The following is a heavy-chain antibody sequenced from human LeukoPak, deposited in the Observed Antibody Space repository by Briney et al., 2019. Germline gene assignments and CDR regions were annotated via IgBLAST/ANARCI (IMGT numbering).Heavy chain of an antibody. D-gene: IGHD1-26*01. Sequence: GRSLRLSCAASGFTFSNFGMHWVRQAPGKGLEWVAVTWYDGRNKYYADSVKGRFTISRDNSKNTLYLQMNSLRAEDTAVYYCAKDSSNIMGARLDYWGQGTLVTVSS. CDR3: AKDSSNIMGARLDY. CDR2: TWYDGRNK. V-gene: IGHV3-33*06. J-gene: IGHJ4*02. CDR1: GFTFSNFG.